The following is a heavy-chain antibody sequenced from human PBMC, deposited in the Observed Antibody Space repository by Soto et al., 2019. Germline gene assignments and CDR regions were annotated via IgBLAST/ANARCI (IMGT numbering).Heavy chain of an antibody. CDR1: GYIFTSYN. V-gene: IGHV1-8*02. D-gene: IGHD4-4*01. J-gene: IGHJ6*03. CDR2: VNPDSGHT. CDR3: ARSAPFSNAAREYLYYMDV. Sequence: QVQLVQSGAEVKKPGASVKVSCKASGYIFTSYNINWVRQAAGHGLEWMGWVNPDSGHTVYAQKFQRRVTTTRDTSIGTAHMELRSLTPEDTAVYYCARSAPFSNAAREYLYYMDVWGKGASVTVSS.